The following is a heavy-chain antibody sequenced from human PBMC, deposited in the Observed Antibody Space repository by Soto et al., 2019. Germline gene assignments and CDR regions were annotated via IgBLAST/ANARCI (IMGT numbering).Heavy chain of an antibody. D-gene: IGHD2-15*01. J-gene: IGHJ3*02. CDR1: GFTFRDYY. V-gene: IGHV3-11*01. Sequence: QVQLVESGGGFVKPGGSLRLSCAASGFTFRDYYMTWIRQAPGKGLEWVSYISSSGTGIYYPDSVKGRFTISRDNAKNSLYLQMGGLRAEDTAVYYCARAYSDAFDIWGQGTMVTVSS. CDR3: ARAYSDAFDI. CDR2: ISSSGTGI.